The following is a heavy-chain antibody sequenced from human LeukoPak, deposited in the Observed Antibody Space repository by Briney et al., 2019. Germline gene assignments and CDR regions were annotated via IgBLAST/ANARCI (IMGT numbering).Heavy chain of an antibody. D-gene: IGHD3-10*01. Sequence: KPSETLSLTCTVSGGSISSSSYYWGWIRQPPGKGLEWIGSIYYSGSTYYNPSLKSRVTISIDTSKNQFSLKLSSVTAADTAVYYCARLRYYGSGSVVGWFDPWGQGTLVTVSS. V-gene: IGHV4-39*01. CDR1: GGSISSSSYY. J-gene: IGHJ5*02. CDR3: ARLRYYGSGSVVGWFDP. CDR2: IYYSGST.